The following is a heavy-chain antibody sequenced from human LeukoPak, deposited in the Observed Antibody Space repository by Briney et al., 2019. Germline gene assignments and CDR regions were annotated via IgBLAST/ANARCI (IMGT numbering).Heavy chain of an antibody. CDR2: IYTSGST. J-gene: IGHJ3*02. CDR1: GGSISSGNYY. Sequence: SETLSLTCTVSGGSISSGNYYWSWVRQPAGKGLEWIGRIYTSGSTNYNPSLKSRITISVDASKNQFSLKLSSVTAADTAVYYCARRPVDYASSDHAFDIWGQGAIVTVSS. D-gene: IGHD2-2*01. CDR3: ARRPVDYASSDHAFDI. V-gene: IGHV4-61*02.